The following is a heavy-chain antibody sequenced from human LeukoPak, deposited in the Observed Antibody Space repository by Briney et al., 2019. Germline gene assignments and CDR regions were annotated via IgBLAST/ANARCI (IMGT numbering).Heavy chain of an antibody. Sequence: GGSLRLSCAASGFTFRTSGMHWVRQAPGKGLEWVSAISGSGGSTYYADSVKGRFTISRDNSKNMLYLQMNSLRAEDTAVYYCAKVGDDYIWGSYPFDAFDIWGQGTMVTVSS. V-gene: IGHV3-23*01. CDR3: AKVGDDYIWGSYPFDAFDI. CDR2: ISGSGGST. CDR1: GFTFRTSG. J-gene: IGHJ3*02. D-gene: IGHD3-16*02.